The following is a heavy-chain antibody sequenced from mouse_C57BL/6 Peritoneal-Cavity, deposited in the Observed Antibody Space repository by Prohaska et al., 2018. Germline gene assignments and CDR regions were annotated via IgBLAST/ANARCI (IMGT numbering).Heavy chain of an antibody. CDR1: GYTFTSYW. Sequence: QVQLQQPGAELVKPGASVTLSCKASGYTFTSYWMQWVKQRPGQGLEWIGEIDPSDSYTNYNQKFKGKATWTVDTSSSTAYMQLSSLTSEDSAVYYGAPRGFAYWGQGTLVTVSA. CDR2: IDPSDSYT. V-gene: IGHV1-50*01. J-gene: IGHJ3*01. CDR3: APRGFAY.